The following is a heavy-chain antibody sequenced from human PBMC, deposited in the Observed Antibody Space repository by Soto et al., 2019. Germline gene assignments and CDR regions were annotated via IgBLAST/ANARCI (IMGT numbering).Heavy chain of an antibody. J-gene: IGHJ4*02. D-gene: IGHD3-16*01. CDR2: VKSKVDGETI. CDR3: SADLPDWGAYAFDY. Sequence: EVQLVESGGGLVEPGGSLRLCCAASGFTFNGAWMNWVRQGPGKGLEWVGRVKSKVDGETIDYAAPVKGRFTISRDDSRNMVYLQMNSLSTEDTAMYYCSADLPDWGAYAFDYWGQGALVTVSS. V-gene: IGHV3-15*07. CDR1: GFTFNGAW.